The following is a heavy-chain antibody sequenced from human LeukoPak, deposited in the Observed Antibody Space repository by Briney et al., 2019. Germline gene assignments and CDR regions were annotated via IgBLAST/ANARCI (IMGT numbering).Heavy chain of an antibody. CDR1: GYTFTSYA. Sequence: ASVKVSCKASGYTFTSYAMNWVRQAPGQGLEWMGWINTNTGNPTYAQGFTGRFVFSLDTSVSTAYLQISSLKAEDTAVYYCARESYDILTRRWNWFDPWGQGTLVTVSS. D-gene: IGHD3-9*01. J-gene: IGHJ5*02. V-gene: IGHV7-4-1*02. CDR3: ARESYDILTRRWNWFDP. CDR2: INTNTGNP.